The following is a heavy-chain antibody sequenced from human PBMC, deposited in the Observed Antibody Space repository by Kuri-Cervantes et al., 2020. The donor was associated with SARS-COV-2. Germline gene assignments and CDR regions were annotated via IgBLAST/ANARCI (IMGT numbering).Heavy chain of an antibody. CDR2: ISYDGSNK. Sequence: GGSLRLSCAASGFTFSSYAMHWVRQAPGKGLEWVAVISYDGSNKYYADSVKGRFTISRDNSKNTLYLQMNSLRAEDTAVYYCALMEQQPSGDFQHWGQGTLVTVSS. CDR1: GFTFSSYA. D-gene: IGHD6-13*01. J-gene: IGHJ1*01. CDR3: ALMEQQPSGDFQH. V-gene: IGHV3-30*14.